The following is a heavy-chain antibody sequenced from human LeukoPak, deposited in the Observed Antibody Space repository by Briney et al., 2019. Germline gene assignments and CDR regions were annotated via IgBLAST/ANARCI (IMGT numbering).Heavy chain of an antibody. J-gene: IGHJ6*02. V-gene: IGHV3-23*01. CDR2: ISGSGGST. CDR1: GFTFSSYA. CDR3: GKGGHYYDSSGHLSLYYYYGMDV. Sequence: GGSLRLSCAASGFTFSSYAMSWVRQAPGKGLEWVSAISGSGGSTYYADSVKGRFTISRDNSKNTLYLQMNSLRAEDTAVYYCGKGGHYYDSSGHLSLYYYYGMDVWGQGTTVTVSS. D-gene: IGHD3-22*01.